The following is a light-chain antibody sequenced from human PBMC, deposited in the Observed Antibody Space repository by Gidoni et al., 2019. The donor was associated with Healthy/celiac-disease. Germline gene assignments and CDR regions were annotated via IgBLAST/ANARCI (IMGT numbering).Light chain of an antibody. CDR2: DAS. CDR3: QQRSNRPLT. V-gene: IGKV3-11*01. Sequence: DIVLTQSPATLYLSPGERATLSCRSSQSVSSYLAWYQQKPGQAPRLLIYDASNRATGIPARFSGSGSGTDFTLTISSLEPEDFAVYYCQQRSNRPLTFGGGTKVEIK. CDR1: QSVSSY. J-gene: IGKJ4*01.